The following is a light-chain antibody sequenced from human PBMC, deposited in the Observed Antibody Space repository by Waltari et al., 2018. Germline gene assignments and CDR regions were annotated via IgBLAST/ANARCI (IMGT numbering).Light chain of an antibody. CDR2: EVT. Sequence: QSGLAQPASASGSPGQSITITCTGTSSDVGNYNLVSWYQQRPGKAPRLLIYEVTKRAAGTADRVSASKSGNTASLSISGLQAQEDEADYYCCSYVGLGTYVFGTGTKVTV. J-gene: IGLJ1*01. CDR1: SSDVGNYNL. V-gene: IGLV2-23*02. CDR3: CSYVGLGTYV.